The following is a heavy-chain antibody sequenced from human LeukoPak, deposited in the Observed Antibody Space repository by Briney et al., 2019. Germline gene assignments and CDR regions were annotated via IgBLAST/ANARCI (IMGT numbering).Heavy chain of an antibody. D-gene: IGHD6-19*01. CDR1: GFTFSNAW. CDR3: TTDLTPSKCSSGWYGALDI. CDR2: IKSKTDGGTT. J-gene: IGHJ3*02. V-gene: IGHV3-15*01. Sequence: GGSLRLSCAASGFTFSNAWMSWVRQAPGKGLEWVGRIKSKTDGGTTDYAAPVKGRFTISRDDSKNTLYLQMNNLKTEDTAVYYCTTDLTPSKCSSGWYGALDIWGQGTMVTVSS.